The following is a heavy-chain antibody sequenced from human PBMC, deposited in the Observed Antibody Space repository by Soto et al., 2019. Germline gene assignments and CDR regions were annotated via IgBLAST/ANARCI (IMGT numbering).Heavy chain of an antibody. CDR1: GFTLGSYY. D-gene: IGHD6-13*01. Sequence: PGGSLRLSCVASGFTLGSYYMSWVRQTPGQGLEWVSLIDSGGRTNYADSVKGRFTISRDNSKNTVYLQMNSLRAEDTAVYYCASDPYSRIAGLWGQGVLVTVSS. V-gene: IGHV3-66*01. CDR3: ASDPYSRIAGL. J-gene: IGHJ4*02. CDR2: IDSGGRT.